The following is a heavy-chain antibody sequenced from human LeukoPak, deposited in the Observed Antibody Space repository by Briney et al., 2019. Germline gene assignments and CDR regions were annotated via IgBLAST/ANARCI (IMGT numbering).Heavy chain of an antibody. Sequence: GGSLRLSCAASGFTFSSYSMNWVRQAPGKGLEWVSSISSSSSYIYYADSVKGRFTISRDNAKNSLYLQMNSLRAEDTAVYYCARDGRYLGTTGTFPDYWGQGTLVTVSS. D-gene: IGHD1-1*01. V-gene: IGHV3-21*01. CDR3: ARDGRYLGTTGTFPDY. CDR2: ISSSSSYI. CDR1: GFTFSSYS. J-gene: IGHJ4*02.